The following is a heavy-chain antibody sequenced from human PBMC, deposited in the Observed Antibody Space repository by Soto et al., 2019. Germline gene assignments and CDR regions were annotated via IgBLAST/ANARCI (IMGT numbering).Heavy chain of an antibody. J-gene: IGHJ4*02. CDR2: ISYDGSNK. Sequence: VQLLESGGGLVQPGGSLRLSCAASGFTFSSYAMHWVRQAPGKGLEWVAVISYDGSNKYYADSVKGRFTISRDNSKNTLYLQMNSLRAEDTAVYYCARSAKYSGYDFNYWGQGTLVTVSS. V-gene: IGHV3-30-3*01. D-gene: IGHD5-12*01. CDR1: GFTFSSYA. CDR3: ARSAKYSGYDFNY.